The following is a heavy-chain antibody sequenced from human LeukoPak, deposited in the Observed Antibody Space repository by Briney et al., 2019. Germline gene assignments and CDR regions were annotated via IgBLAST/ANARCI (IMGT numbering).Heavy chain of an antibody. CDR1: GFTLSTYN. CDR2: ISSSSTYI. Sequence: GGSLKLSCAASGFTLSTYNMNWVRQAPGKGLEWLSSISSSSTYIYYADSVKGRFTISRDNAKNSLYLQMNTLRVEDTAVYYCARAHITIFGVVTYPFDYWGQGTLVTVSS. J-gene: IGHJ4*02. V-gene: IGHV3-21*01. CDR3: ARAHITIFGVVTYPFDY. D-gene: IGHD3-3*01.